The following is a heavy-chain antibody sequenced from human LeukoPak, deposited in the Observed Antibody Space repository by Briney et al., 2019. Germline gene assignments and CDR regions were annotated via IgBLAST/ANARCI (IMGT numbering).Heavy chain of an antibody. J-gene: IGHJ5*02. CDR3: ARHQKTKRITMIVVVHNWFDP. V-gene: IGHV4-34*01. CDR2: INHSGST. D-gene: IGHD3-22*01. Sequence: SETLSLTCAVYGGSFSGYYWSWIRQPPGKGLEWIGEINHSGSTNYNPSLKSRVTISVDTSKNQFSLKLSSVTAADTAVYYCARHQKTKRITMIVVVHNWFDPWGQGTLVTASS. CDR1: GGSFSGYY.